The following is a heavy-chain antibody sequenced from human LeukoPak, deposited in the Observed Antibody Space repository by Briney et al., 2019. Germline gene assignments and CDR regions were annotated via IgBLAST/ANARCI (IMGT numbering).Heavy chain of an antibody. D-gene: IGHD6-19*01. CDR1: GFTFSSYS. J-gene: IGHJ4*02. V-gene: IGHV3-21*01. Sequence: GGSLRLSCAASGFTFSSYSMNWVRQAPGKGLEWDSSISSTSDYIYYADSMKGRFTISRDNAKNSLYLQMNSLRAEDTAVYYCARSFIEVTGRVAYCFDFWGQGTLVSVSS. CDR3: ARSFIEVTGRVAYCFDF. CDR2: ISSTSDYI.